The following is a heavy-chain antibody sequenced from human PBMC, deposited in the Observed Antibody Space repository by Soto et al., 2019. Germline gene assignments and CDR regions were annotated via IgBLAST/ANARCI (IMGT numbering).Heavy chain of an antibody. V-gene: IGHV3-23*01. CDR3: AKDESNSNPLYYFDF. Sequence: LRICCATSRFIFSICAMTWERHAPGKGLEWVSSMSRNGDNTYYADSVKGRFTISRDNSKNTLYLQMNSLRAEDTAIYYCAKDESNSNPLYYFDFWGPGTLVTGSS. J-gene: IGHJ4*02. D-gene: IGHD3-22*01. CDR2: MSRNGDNT. CDR1: RFIFSICA.